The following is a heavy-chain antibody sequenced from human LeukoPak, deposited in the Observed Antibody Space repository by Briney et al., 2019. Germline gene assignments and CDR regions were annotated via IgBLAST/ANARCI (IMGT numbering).Heavy chain of an antibody. V-gene: IGHV3-23*01. CDR2: ISGSGGST. CDR1: GFTFSSYA. Sequence: QTGGSLRLSCAAYGFTFSSYAMSWVRQAPGKGLEWVSDISGSGGSTYYADSVKGRFTISRDNSKNTLYLQMNSLRAEDTAVYYCARHLVPTAMLTAFDIWGQGTMVTVSS. D-gene: IGHD2-2*01. J-gene: IGHJ3*02. CDR3: ARHLVPTAMLTAFDI.